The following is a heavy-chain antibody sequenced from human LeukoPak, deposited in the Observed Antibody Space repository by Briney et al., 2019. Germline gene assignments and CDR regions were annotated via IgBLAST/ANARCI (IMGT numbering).Heavy chain of an antibody. CDR3: ARGDRATVTLY. Sequence: ASVKVSCKASGYTLTTYGISWVRQAPGQGLEWMGWISAYNANTNFAQKFQGRVTMTTDTSTSTVYMELSSLRSEDTAVYYCARGDRATVTLYWGQGTLVTVSS. CDR1: GYTLTTYG. CDR2: ISAYNANT. V-gene: IGHV1-18*01. J-gene: IGHJ4*02. D-gene: IGHD4-17*01.